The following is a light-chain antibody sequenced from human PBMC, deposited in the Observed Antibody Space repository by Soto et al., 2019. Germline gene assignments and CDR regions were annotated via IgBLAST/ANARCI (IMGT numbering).Light chain of an antibody. Sequence: EIVMTQSPATLSVSPGERATLSCRASQSVSSNLAWYQQKPGQAPRLLIYGASTRAIGIPARFSGSGSGTEFTLTISSLQSEDFAVYYCQQYNNWLSGTFGQGTKVEIK. J-gene: IGKJ1*01. V-gene: IGKV3-15*01. CDR3: QQYNNWLSGT. CDR1: QSVSSN. CDR2: GAS.